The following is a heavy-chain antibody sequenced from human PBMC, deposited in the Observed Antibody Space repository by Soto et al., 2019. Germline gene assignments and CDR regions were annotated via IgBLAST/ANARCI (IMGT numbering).Heavy chain of an antibody. V-gene: IGHV1-69*13. CDR2: IIPIFGTA. CDR1: GGSFSSYA. CDR3: AGPDDSSSSNYYYYGMDV. Sequence: AAVKVSRKGCGGSFSSYAISCVRQAPGQGLEWMGGIIPIFGTASYAQKFQGRVTITADESTSTAYMELSSLRSEDTAVYYCAGPDDSSSSNYYYYGMDVWGQGTTVTVSS. D-gene: IGHD6-6*01. J-gene: IGHJ6*02.